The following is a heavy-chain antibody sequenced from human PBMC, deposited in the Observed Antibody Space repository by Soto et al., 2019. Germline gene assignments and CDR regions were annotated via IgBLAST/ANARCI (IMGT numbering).Heavy chain of an antibody. CDR3: ARGGSPYYSNTHRRPKPYYFDY. D-gene: IGHD4-4*01. CDR1: GGSFSGYY. Sequence: PSETLSLTSAVYGGSFSGYYWSWIRQPPGKGLEWIGEINHSGSTNYNPSLKSRVTISVDTSKNQFSLKLSSVTAADTAVYYCARGGSPYYSNTHRRPKPYYFDYWAQGTLVTVSS. CDR2: INHSGST. V-gene: IGHV4-34*01. J-gene: IGHJ4*02.